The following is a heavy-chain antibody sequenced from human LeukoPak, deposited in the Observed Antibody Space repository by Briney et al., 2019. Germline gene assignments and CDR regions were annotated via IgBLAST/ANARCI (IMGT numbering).Heavy chain of an antibody. CDR3: ARDSDSSGYCDY. V-gene: IGHV3-21*01. Sequence: GGSLRLSCAASGFTFSSYSMNWVRQAPGKGLEWVSSISSSSSYIYYADSVKGRFTVSRDNAKNSLYLQMNSLRAEDTAVYYCARDSDSSGYCDYWGQGTLVTVSS. CDR1: GFTFSSYS. D-gene: IGHD3-22*01. J-gene: IGHJ4*02. CDR2: ISSSSSYI.